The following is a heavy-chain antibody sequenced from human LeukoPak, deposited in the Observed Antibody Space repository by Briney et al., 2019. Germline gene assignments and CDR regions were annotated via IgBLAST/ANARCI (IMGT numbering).Heavy chain of an antibody. V-gene: IGHV3-66*01. D-gene: IGHD6-19*01. Sequence: PGGSLRLSCAASGFTVSSNYMSWVRQAPGKGLEWVSVIYSGGSTYYADSVKGRFTISRDNSKNTLYLQMNSLRAEDTAVYYCAKGAGTDYYYMDVWGKGTTVTISS. J-gene: IGHJ6*03. CDR2: IYSGGST. CDR1: GFTVSSNY. CDR3: AKGAGTDYYYMDV.